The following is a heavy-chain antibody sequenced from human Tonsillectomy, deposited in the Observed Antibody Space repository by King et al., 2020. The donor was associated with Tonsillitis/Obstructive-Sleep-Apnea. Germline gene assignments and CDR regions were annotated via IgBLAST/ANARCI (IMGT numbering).Heavy chain of an antibody. D-gene: IGHD6-25*01. J-gene: IGHJ4*02. CDR2: IYYSGST. Sequence: QLQESGPGLVKPSETLSLTCTVSGGSISSSSYYWGWIRQPPGKGLEWIGSIYYSGSTYYNPSLKSRVTISVDTSKNQFSLKLSSVTAADTAVYYCARHLGIAAAHYWGQGTLVTVSS. CDR3: ARHLGIAAAHY. CDR1: GGSISSSSYY. V-gene: IGHV4-39*01.